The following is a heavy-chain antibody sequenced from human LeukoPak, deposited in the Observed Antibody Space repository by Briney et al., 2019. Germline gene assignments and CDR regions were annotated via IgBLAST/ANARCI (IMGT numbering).Heavy chain of an antibody. CDR2: INPNSGGT. D-gene: IGHD3-22*01. Sequence: GASVKVSCKASGYTFTGYYMHWVRQAPGQGLEWMGWINPNSGGTNYAQKFQGRVTITRDTSISTAYMELSRLRSDDTAVYYCARGTYYYDSSGYYSAPFGFDYWGQGTLVTVSS. CDR3: ARGTYYYDSSGYYSAPFGFDY. CDR1: GYTFTGYY. J-gene: IGHJ4*02. V-gene: IGHV1-2*02.